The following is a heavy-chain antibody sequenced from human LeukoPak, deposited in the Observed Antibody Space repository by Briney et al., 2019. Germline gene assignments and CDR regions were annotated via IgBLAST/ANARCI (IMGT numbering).Heavy chain of an antibody. D-gene: IGHD2-2*01. CDR1: GGSISSSSYY. CDR2: IYYSGST. V-gene: IGHV4-39*01. CDR3: ASWGWGDIVVVPAAIDAFDI. Sequence: SETLSLTCTVSGGSISSSSYYWGWIRQPPGKGLEWIGSIYYSGSTYYNPSLKSRVTISVDTSKNQFSLKLSSVTAADTAVYYCASWGWGDIVVVPAAIDAFDIWGQGTMVTVSS. J-gene: IGHJ3*02.